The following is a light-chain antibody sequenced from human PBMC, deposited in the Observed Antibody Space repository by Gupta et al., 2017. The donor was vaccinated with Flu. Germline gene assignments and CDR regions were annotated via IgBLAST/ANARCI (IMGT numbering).Light chain of an antibody. CDR1: QSISDW. J-gene: IGKJ2*01. Sequence: DIQMTQSPSTLAASVGDRVSISCRASQSISDWLAWYQQKPGEAPKILIHKASILQSGVPSRFSGSGTGTDFTLTISSLQPDDFATYYCQQYSTYYTFGQGTRLEIK. V-gene: IGKV1-5*03. CDR3: QQYSTYYT. CDR2: KAS.